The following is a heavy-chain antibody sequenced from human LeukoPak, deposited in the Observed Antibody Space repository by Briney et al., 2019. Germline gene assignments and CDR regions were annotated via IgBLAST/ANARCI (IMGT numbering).Heavy chain of an antibody. CDR3: ARDQYSSSWYSFNYYYMDV. Sequence: ASVKVSCKASGYTFTSYDINWVRQAPGKGLEWMGWINPNSGGTNYAQKFQGRVTMTRDTSISTAYMELSRLRSDDTAVYYCARDQYSSSWYSFNYYYMDVWGKGTTVTVSS. D-gene: IGHD6-13*01. J-gene: IGHJ6*03. V-gene: IGHV1-2*02. CDR1: GYTFTSYD. CDR2: INPNSGGT.